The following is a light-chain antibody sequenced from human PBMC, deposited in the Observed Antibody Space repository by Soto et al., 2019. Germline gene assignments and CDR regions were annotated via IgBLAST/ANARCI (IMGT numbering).Light chain of an antibody. CDR2: GAA. CDR3: QQYGGSLLT. J-gene: IGKJ4*01. V-gene: IGKV3-20*01. Sequence: EIGLTQSPGTLSLSPGERATLSCRTSQSTTSNFLAWYQQKPGQAPRLLIYGAATRATGIPDRFSGSGSGTDFTLTISRLEPEDFAVYFCQQYGGSLLTFGGGTRVDIK. CDR1: QSTTSNF.